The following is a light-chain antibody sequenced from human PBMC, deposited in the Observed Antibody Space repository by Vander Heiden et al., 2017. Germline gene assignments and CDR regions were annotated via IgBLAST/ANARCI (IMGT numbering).Light chain of an antibody. CDR3: QQRVHWPPIT. J-gene: IGKJ5*01. V-gene: IGKV3-11*01. CDR1: QSISNY. CDR2: DAS. Sequence: EIVLTQSPATLSLSPGERATLSCRASQSISNYLAWYQQKPGQAPRLLIYDASNRATGIPARFSGSGSGTDFTLTISSLEPEDFAVYYCQQRVHWPPITFGQGTRLGIK.